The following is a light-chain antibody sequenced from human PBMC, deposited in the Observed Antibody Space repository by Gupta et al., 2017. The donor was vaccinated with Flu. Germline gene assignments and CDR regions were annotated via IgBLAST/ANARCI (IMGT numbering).Light chain of an antibody. V-gene: IGLV2-23*02. Sequence: SISCTGTSNDIGKYNLVCCDQQHPGKVHNLMIYEVSKCPADIPTRFSGSKSVSTASLTISGRKEEDEADYYCCSYVDDNNVVFGGGTRLTVL. CDR2: EVS. CDR1: SNDIGKYNL. CDR3: CSYVDDNNVV. J-gene: IGLJ3*02.